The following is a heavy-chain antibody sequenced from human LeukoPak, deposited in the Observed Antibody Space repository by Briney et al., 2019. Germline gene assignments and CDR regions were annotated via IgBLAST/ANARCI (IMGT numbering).Heavy chain of an antibody. Sequence: PGGSLRLSCAASGFTFSSYGMHWVRQAPGKGLEWVAFIRYDGSNKHYADSVKGRFTISRDNSKNTLYLQMNSLRAEDTAVYYCARYNWNDGLGYWGQGTLVTVSS. J-gene: IGHJ4*02. CDR2: IRYDGSNK. D-gene: IGHD1-1*01. CDR1: GFTFSSYG. CDR3: ARYNWNDGLGY. V-gene: IGHV3-30*02.